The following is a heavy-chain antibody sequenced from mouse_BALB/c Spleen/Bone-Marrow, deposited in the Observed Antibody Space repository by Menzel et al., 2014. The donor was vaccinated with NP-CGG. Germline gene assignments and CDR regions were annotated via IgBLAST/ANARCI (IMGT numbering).Heavy chain of an antibody. Sequence: QVHVKQSGAELVKPGASVKLSCKASGYTFTSYYMYWVKQRPGQGLEWIGEINPSNGGTNFNEKFESKATLTVDKSSSTAYMQLSSLTSEDSAVYYCTRGRRDAMDYWGQGTSVTVSS. CDR1: GYTFTSYY. V-gene: IGHV1S81*02. J-gene: IGHJ4*01. CDR3: TRGRRDAMDY. CDR2: INPSNGGT.